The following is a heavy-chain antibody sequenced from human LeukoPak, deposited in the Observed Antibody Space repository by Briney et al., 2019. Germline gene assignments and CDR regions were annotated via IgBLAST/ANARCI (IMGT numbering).Heavy chain of an antibody. CDR3: ARDWEASSPGDHSKYRLFSLYGMDV. Sequence: PGGSLRLSCAASGFTLSNYDMNWVRQAPGKGLEWVSSISAGGNYRHYADSVRGRSSISRDNAKKSLFLQMNSLTLDDTAVYYCARDWEASSPGDHSKYRLFSLYGMDVWSRGIAVTVSS. CDR2: ISAGGNYR. CDR1: GFTLSNYD. V-gene: IGHV3-21*04. J-gene: IGHJ6*02. D-gene: IGHD4-11*01.